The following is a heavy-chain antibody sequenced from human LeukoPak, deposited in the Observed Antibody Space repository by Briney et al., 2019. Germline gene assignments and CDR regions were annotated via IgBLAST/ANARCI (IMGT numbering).Heavy chain of an antibody. Sequence: ASVKVSCKASGGTFSSYAISWVRQATGQGLEWMGWMNPNSGNTGYAQKFQGRVTMTRNTSISTAYMELSSLRSEDTAVYYCARAQRITIFGVVIWGSYGMDVWAKGPRSPSP. CDR3: ARAQRITIFGVVIWGSYGMDV. J-gene: IGHJ6*02. V-gene: IGHV1-8*02. CDR2: MNPNSGNT. D-gene: IGHD3-3*01. CDR1: GGTFSSYA.